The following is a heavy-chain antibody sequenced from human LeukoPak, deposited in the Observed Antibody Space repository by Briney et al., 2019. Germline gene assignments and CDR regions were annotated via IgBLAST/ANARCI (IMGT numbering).Heavy chain of an antibody. CDR3: VRHGSSTWYSWFDP. CDR1: GHSFPNYW. J-gene: IGHJ5*02. D-gene: IGHD6-13*01. Sequence: GESLKISCKGSGHSFPNYWIGWVRHMPGKGLEWVGIIYPGDSDTRYSPSFQGQVTISADKSISTAYLQWSSLKASDSAMYYCVRHGSSTWYSWFDPWGQGTLVTVSS. V-gene: IGHV5-51*01. CDR2: IYPGDSDT.